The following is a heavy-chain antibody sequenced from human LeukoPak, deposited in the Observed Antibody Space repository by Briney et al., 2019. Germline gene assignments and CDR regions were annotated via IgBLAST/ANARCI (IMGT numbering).Heavy chain of an antibody. V-gene: IGHV3-23*01. CDR3: ARDVGGAGSH. CDR1: GFTFSSDA. CDR2: ISDSGGRT. J-gene: IGHJ4*02. Sequence: GGSLRLSCAASGFTFSSDAMNWVRQAPGKGLEWVSGISDSGGRTYYADSVKGRFTISRDNSKKTLYLQMNSLRAEDTAMYYCARDVGGAGSHWGQGTLVTVSS. D-gene: IGHD3-10*01.